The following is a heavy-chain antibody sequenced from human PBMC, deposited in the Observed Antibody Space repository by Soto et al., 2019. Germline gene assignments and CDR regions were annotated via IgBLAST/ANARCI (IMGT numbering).Heavy chain of an antibody. CDR3: ARDSRFCGGDCYSSPPYYMDV. V-gene: IGHV6-1*01. CDR1: GDSVSSNSAA. Sequence: TLSLTCAISGDSVSSNSAAWNWIRQSPSRGLEWLGRTYYRSKWYNDYAVSVKSRITINPDTSKNQFSLQLNSVTPEDTAVYYCARDSRFCGGDCYSSPPYYMDVWGKGTTVTVSS. D-gene: IGHD2-21*01. J-gene: IGHJ6*03. CDR2: TYYRSKWYN.